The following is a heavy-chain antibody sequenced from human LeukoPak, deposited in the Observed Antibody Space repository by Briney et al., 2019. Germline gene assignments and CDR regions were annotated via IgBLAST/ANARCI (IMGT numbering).Heavy chain of an antibody. V-gene: IGHV3-30*04. CDR2: ISYDGSNK. D-gene: IGHD4/OR15-4a*01. CDR1: GFTFSSYA. Sequence: GGSLRLSCAASGFTFSSYAMHWVRQAPGKGLEWVAVISYDGSNKYYADSLKGRFTISRDNAKNSLYLQMNSLRAEDTAVYYCARGGAYYYYMDVWGKGTTVTVSS. J-gene: IGHJ6*03. CDR3: ARGGAYYYYMDV.